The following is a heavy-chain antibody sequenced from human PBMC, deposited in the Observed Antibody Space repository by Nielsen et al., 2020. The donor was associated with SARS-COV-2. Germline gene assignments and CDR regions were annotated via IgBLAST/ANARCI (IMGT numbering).Heavy chain of an antibody. CDR1: GYTLTELS. D-gene: IGHD3-3*01. V-gene: IGHV1-24*01. CDR2: FDPEDGET. CDR3: ATSTPLVRSAWFDP. J-gene: IGHJ5*02. Sequence: ASVKVSCKVSGYTLTELSMHWVRQAPGKGLEWMGGFDPEDGETIYAQKFQGRVTMTEDTSTDTAYVELSSLRSEDTAVYYCATSTPLVRSAWFDPWGQGTLVTVSS.